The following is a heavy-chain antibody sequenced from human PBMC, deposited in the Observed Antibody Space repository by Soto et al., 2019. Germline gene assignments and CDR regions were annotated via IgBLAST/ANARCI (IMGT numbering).Heavy chain of an antibody. D-gene: IGHD3-10*01. J-gene: IGHJ4*02. CDR3: AFNSGSGSYYFDY. CDR1: GFTFSSYA. V-gene: IGHV3-23*01. Sequence: EVQLLESGGGLVQPGGSLRLSCAASGFTFSSYAMWWVRQAPGKGLECVSAISGGGETTYYADSVKGRFTNSRDNSKNTLYLQTNNLRAEDTAVYYCAFNSGSGSYYFDYGGQGTLVTVSP. CDR2: ISGGGETT.